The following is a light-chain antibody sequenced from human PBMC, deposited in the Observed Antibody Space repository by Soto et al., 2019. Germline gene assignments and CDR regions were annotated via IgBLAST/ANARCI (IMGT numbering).Light chain of an antibody. J-gene: IGKJ1*01. CDR2: GAS. CDR3: QQHSHWPPWT. V-gene: IGKV3-11*01. CDR1: ENVRTF. Sequence: PGELAPLSCGVSENVRTFVAWYQQKPGQAPRLLIHGASNRATGIPARFSGSGSGTDFTLTISNLAPEDFALYYCQQHSHWPPWTFGQGTKVDIK.